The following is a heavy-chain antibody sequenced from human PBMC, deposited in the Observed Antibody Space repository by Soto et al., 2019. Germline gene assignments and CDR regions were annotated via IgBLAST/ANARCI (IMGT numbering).Heavy chain of an antibody. CDR1: GGSITSDSFY. V-gene: IGHV4-39*01. CDR3: ARHRNFVVGATSSFDL. D-gene: IGHD1-26*01. CDR2: IFYSGDT. Sequence: QLQLQESGPGLVNPSETLSLTCTVSGGSITSDSFYWGWIRQPPGKGLEWIGSIFYSGDTYYNPSLQSRNTISADTSKTQFSLKLSSVTAADTAVYFCARHRNFVVGATSSFDLWGQGTLVTVS. J-gene: IGHJ4*02.